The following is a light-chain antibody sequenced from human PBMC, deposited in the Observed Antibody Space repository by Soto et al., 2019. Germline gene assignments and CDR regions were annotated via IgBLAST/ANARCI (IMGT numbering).Light chain of an antibody. CDR3: QQYGTSPWT. V-gene: IGKV3-20*01. CDR2: DAF. Sequence: EIVMTQSPATLSVSPGERATLSCRASQSVAVSYLAWYQQKPGQAPRLLIYDAFRRATGIPDKFSGSGYGTDFTLTISRLEPEDFAVYYCQQYGTSPWTFGQGTKVDIK. CDR1: QSVAVSY. J-gene: IGKJ1*01.